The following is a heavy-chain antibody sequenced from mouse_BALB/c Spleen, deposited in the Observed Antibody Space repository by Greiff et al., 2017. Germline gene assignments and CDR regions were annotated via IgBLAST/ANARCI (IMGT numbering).Heavy chain of an antibody. CDR3: AREGPGFPMDY. CDR1: GYSFTGYN. Sequence: QLQESGPELGKPGASVKISCKASGYSFTGYNMYWVKQSHRKSLEWIGYIDPYNGGTSYNQKSKGKATLTVDKSSSTAYMHLNSLTSEDSAIYYCAREGPGFPMDYWGQGTSVTVSS. CDR2: IDPYNGGT. D-gene: IGHD3-3*01. V-gene: IGHV1S135*01. J-gene: IGHJ4*01.